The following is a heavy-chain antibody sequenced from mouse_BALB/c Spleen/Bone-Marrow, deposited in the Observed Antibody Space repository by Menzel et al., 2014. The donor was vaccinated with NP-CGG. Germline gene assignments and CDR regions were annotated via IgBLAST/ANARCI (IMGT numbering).Heavy chain of an antibody. J-gene: IGHJ1*01. D-gene: IGHD1-1*01. CDR2: IDPXXGNT. Sequence: VQLQQSGAELVRPGAFVKLSCKASGFNIKDXYXHWVXQRPEXGLEWIXXIDPXXGNTIYDPKFQGKASITADTSSNTAYLQRSSLTSEDTAVYYCASGYYGSSPYWYFDVWGAGTTVTVSS. CDR1: GFNIKDXY. CDR3: ASGYYGSSPYWYFDV. V-gene: IGHV14-1*02.